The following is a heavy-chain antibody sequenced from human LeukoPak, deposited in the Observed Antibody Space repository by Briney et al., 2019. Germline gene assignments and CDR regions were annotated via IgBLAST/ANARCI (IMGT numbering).Heavy chain of an antibody. V-gene: IGHV1-2*02. CDR1: GYTFTGYY. CDR3: ARDRGQQWLRNHYNYYYYMDG. D-gene: IGHD5-12*01. CDR2: INPNSGGT. J-gene: IGHJ6*03. Sequence: ASAKVSCKSSGYTFTGYYMHWVRQAPGHGLEWMGWINPNSGGTNYAQKFQGRVPMTRDTSISTAYMELSRLRSDDTAVYYCARDRGQQWLRNHYNYYYYMDGWGKGTTVTVS.